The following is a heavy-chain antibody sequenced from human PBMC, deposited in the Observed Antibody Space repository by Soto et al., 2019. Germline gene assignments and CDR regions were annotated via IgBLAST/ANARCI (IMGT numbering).Heavy chain of an antibody. CDR1: GGSFSGYY. V-gene: IGHV4-34*01. D-gene: IGHD6-6*01. Sequence: PSETLSLTCAVYGGSFSGYYWSWIRQPPGKGLEWIGEINHSGSTNYNPSLKSRVTISVDTSKNQFSLKLSSVTAADTAVYYCARLKAARPRYIDYWGQGTLVTVSS. J-gene: IGHJ4*02. CDR3: ARLKAARPRYIDY. CDR2: INHSGST.